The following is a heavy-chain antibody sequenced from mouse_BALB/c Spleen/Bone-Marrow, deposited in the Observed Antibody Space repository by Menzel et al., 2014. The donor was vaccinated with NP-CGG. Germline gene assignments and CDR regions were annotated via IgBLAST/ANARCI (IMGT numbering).Heavy chain of an antibody. Sequence: VKLMESGAELARPGASVKMSCKASGYTFXSYTMHWVKQRPGQGLEWIGYINPSSGYTNYNQKFKDKATLTADKSSSTAYMQLSSLTSEDSAVYYCARSNGNYVLAYWGQGTLVTVSA. D-gene: IGHD2-1*01. CDR3: ARSNGNYVLAY. J-gene: IGHJ3*01. V-gene: IGHV1-4*01. CDR2: INPSSGYT. CDR1: GYTFXSYT.